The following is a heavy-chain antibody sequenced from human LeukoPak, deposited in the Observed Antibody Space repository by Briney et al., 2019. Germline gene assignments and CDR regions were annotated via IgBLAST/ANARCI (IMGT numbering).Heavy chain of an antibody. J-gene: IGHJ5*02. Sequence: SETLSLTCTVSGGSISSSSYYWGWIRQPPGKGLQWIGSFYYSGSTYYNPSLKSRVTISVDTSKNQFSLKLSSVTAADTAVYYCAIYTSSWHKFDPWGQGTLVTVSS. CDR2: FYYSGST. D-gene: IGHD6-13*01. V-gene: IGHV4-39*01. CDR3: AIYTSSWHKFDP. CDR1: GGSISSSSYY.